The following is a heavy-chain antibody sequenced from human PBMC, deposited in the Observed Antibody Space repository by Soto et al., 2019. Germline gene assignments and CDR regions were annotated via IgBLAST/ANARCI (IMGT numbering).Heavy chain of an antibody. CDR1: GGSITSRNYY. CDR3: SRQNPLSGYCYGVGGYYFDS. Sequence: QLQLQESGPGLVKPSETLSLTCTVSGGSITSRNYYWGWIRQPPGKGLEWIGNIYYSGSTSYNPHLKSRITLSVDTSKTQLSLMLSSVTAADTAVYYWSRQNPLSGYCYGVGGYYFDSWGQGTLVPVSS. J-gene: IGHJ4*02. CDR2: IYYSGST. V-gene: IGHV4-39*01. D-gene: IGHD3-22*01.